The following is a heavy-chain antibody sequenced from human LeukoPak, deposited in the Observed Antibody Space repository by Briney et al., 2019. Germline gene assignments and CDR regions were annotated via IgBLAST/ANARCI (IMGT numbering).Heavy chain of an antibody. Sequence: PGGSLRLSCAASGFTFSGYSMNWVRQAPGKGLEWVSSISTTSSYIFYADSVKGRFTISRDNAKNSLYLQMNSLRAEDTAVYFCARDGPGVGATTFDYYYYNMDVWGRGTTVTVSS. CDR3: ARDGPGVGATTFDYYYYNMDV. V-gene: IGHV3-21*01. CDR1: GFTFSGYS. J-gene: IGHJ6*02. CDR2: ISTTSSYI. D-gene: IGHD1-26*01.